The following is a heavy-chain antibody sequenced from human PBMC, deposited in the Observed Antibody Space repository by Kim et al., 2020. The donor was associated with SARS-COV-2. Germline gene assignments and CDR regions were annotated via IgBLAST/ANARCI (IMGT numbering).Heavy chain of an antibody. Sequence: ASVKVSCKASGYTFTSYAMNWVRQAPGQGLEWMGWINTNTGNPTYAQGFTGRFVFSLDTSVSTAYLQISSLKAEDTAVYYCARAVTSVGVREANHGGSIWFGELLAVKRDWYFDLWGRGTLVTVSS. CDR1: GYTFTSYA. J-gene: IGHJ2*01. D-gene: IGHD3-10*01. V-gene: IGHV7-4-1*02. CDR3: ARAVTSVGVREANHGGSIWFGELLAVKRDWYFDL. CDR2: INTNTGNP.